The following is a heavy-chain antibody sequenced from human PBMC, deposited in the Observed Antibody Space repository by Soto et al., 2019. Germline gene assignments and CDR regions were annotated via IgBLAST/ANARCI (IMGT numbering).Heavy chain of an antibody. V-gene: IGHV4-30-4*01. CDR1: GGSISSGDYY. Sequence: QVQLQESGPGLVKPSQTLSLTCTVSGGSISSGDYYWSWIRQPPGKGLEWIGYIYYSGSTYYNPSLKRRVTISVATSKNQFSLKLSSVTAADTAVSYCARGRPLTAFDIWGQGTMVTVSS. D-gene: IGHD3-9*01. CDR2: IYYSGST. J-gene: IGHJ3*02. CDR3: ARGRPLTAFDI.